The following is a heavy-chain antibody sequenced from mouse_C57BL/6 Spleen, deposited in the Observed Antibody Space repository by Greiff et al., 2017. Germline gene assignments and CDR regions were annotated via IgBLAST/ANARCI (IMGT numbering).Heavy chain of an antibody. D-gene: IGHD1-1*01. J-gene: IGHJ1*03. CDR3: ARSSITTVVAWYFDV. Sequence: QVQLQQPGAELVMPGASVKLSCKASGYTFTSYWMHWVKQRPGQGLEWIGEIDPSDSYTNYNQKFKVKSTLTVDQSSSTAYMQLSSLTSEASAVYYWARSSITTVVAWYFDVWGTGTTVTVSS. CDR2: IDPSDSYT. CDR1: GYTFTSYW. V-gene: IGHV1-69*01.